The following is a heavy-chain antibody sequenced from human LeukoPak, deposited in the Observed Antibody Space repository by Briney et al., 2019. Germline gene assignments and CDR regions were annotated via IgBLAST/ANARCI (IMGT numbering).Heavy chain of an antibody. Sequence: GSLRLSCAASGFTVSSNYMSWVRQASGKGLEWVSVIYSGGSTYYADSVKGRFTISRDNSKNTLYLQMNSLRAEDTAVYYCARVVRGVIYYWGQGTLVTVSS. J-gene: IGHJ4*02. CDR3: ARVVRGVIYY. CDR2: IYSGGST. CDR1: GFTVSSNY. D-gene: IGHD3-10*01. V-gene: IGHV3-53*01.